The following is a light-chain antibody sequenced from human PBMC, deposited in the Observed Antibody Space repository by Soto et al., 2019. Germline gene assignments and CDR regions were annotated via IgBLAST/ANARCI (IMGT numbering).Light chain of an antibody. CDR1: SSDVGGYNY. Sequence: QSVLTQPASVSGSPGQSITISCTGTSSDVGGYNYVSWYQQHPGKAPKLMIYDVSNRPSGVSNRFSGSKSGNTASLTISGLQAEDDADYYCSSYTSSSTLFVFGTGTKVIVL. CDR3: SSYTSSSTLFV. V-gene: IGLV2-14*01. CDR2: DVS. J-gene: IGLJ1*01.